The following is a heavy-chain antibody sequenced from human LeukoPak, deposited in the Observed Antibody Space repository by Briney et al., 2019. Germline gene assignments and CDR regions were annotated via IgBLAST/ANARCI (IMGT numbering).Heavy chain of an antibody. CDR2: INPYNGNT. CDR1: GYTIRNSG. V-gene: IGHV1-18*01. J-gene: IGHJ3*02. Sequence: ASVKVSCKASGYTIRNSGVTWVRQAPGQGLEWMGCINPYNGNTNYAQMFQGRVTMSTDTSTNTASMELKSPRSDDTAVYFCARVGAAGEFPDAFDIWGQGTLVTVSS. CDR3: ARVGAAGEFPDAFDI. D-gene: IGHD3-16*01.